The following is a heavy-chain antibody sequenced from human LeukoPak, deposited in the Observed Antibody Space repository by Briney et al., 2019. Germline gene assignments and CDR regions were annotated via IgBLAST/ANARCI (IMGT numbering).Heavy chain of an antibody. J-gene: IGHJ6*02. V-gene: IGHV1-2*02. CDR1: GYTFTSYY. CDR2: INPNSGGT. D-gene: IGHD6-6*01. Sequence: GASVKVSCKASGYTFTSYYMHWVRQAPGQGLEWMGWINPNSGGTNYAQKFQGRVTMTRDTSISTAYMELSRLRSDDTAVYYCARDRIAARSPWYYYYGMDVWGQGTTVTVSS. CDR3: ARDRIAARSPWYYYYGMDV.